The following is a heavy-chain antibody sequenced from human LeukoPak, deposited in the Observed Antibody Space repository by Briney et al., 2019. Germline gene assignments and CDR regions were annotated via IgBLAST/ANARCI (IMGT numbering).Heavy chain of an antibody. CDR3: ARHRTANNGWPTYYFDY. J-gene: IGHJ4*02. V-gene: IGHV4-59*08. CDR1: GGSISGYY. D-gene: IGHD6-19*01. CDR2: IYYRGST. Sequence: ASETLSLTCTVSGGSISGYYWSWIRQPPGKGLNWIGYIYYRGSTNYNPSLKSRVTISVDTSKNRFSLKLSSVTAADTAVYYCARHRTANNGWPTYYFDYWGQGMLVTVSS.